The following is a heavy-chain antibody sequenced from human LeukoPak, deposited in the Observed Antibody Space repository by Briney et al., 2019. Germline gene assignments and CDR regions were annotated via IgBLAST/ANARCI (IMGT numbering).Heavy chain of an antibody. CDR3: AKGDSSGWQYYYYGMDV. J-gene: IGHJ6*02. CDR2: IRGSGGST. D-gene: IGHD6-19*01. Sequence: GGSLRLSCAASGFTFSSYAMSWVRQAPGKGLEWVSAIRGSGGSTYYADSVKGRFTISRDNSKNTLYLQMNSLRAEDTAVYYCAKGDSSGWQYYYYGMDVWGQGTTVTVSS. V-gene: IGHV3-23*01. CDR1: GFTFSSYA.